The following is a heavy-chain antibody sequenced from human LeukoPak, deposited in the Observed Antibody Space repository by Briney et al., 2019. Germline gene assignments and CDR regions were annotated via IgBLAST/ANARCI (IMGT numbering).Heavy chain of an antibody. Sequence: PGGSLRLSCTASGFTFSSYAMSWVHQAPGRGLEWVSAISGSGVSTYYADSVKGRFTISRDIFKNTLYLQMNSLRAEDTAVYYCAKAPANYVDTAMGTFDYWGQGTLVTVSS. CDR3: AKAPANYVDTAMGTFDY. V-gene: IGHV3-23*01. J-gene: IGHJ4*02. CDR2: ISGSGVST. D-gene: IGHD5-18*01. CDR1: GFTFSSYA.